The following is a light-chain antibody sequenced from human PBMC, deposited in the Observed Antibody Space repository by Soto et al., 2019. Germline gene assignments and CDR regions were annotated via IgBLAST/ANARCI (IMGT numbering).Light chain of an antibody. CDR2: RAS. Sequence: EIVLIQSPATLSLSPGESATLSCRASQSVTSDLAWYQQKPGQAPRLFIYRASTRATGIPARFSGSGSGTEFTLTISSLQSEDFALYYCQQYEKWPWTFGQGTKVDIK. CDR3: QQYEKWPWT. CDR1: QSVTSD. J-gene: IGKJ1*01. V-gene: IGKV3-15*01.